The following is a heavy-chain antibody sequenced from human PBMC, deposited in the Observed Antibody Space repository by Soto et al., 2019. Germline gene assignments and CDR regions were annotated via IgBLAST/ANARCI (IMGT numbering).Heavy chain of an antibody. V-gene: IGHV3-30*18. CDR3: AKPRYGGILNWFDP. CDR1: GFTFSSYG. J-gene: IGHJ5*02. CDR2: ISYDGSNK. D-gene: IGHD2-15*01. Sequence: QVQLVESGGGVVQPGRSLRLSCAASGFTFSSYGMHWVRQAPGKGLEWVAVISYDGSNKYYADSVKGRFTISRDNSKNTLYLQMNSLRAADTAVYYCAKPRYGGILNWFDPWGQGTLVTVSS.